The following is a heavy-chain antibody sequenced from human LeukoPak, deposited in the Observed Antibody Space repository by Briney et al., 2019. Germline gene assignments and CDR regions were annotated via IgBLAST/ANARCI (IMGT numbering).Heavy chain of an antibody. CDR1: GGSTSSYY. CDR3: ARVPDTVDWFDP. V-gene: IGHV4-59*01. Sequence: SETLSLTCTVSGGSTSSYYWSWIRQPPGKGLEWIGYIYYSGSTNYNPSLKSRVTISVDTSKNQFSLKLSSVTAADTAVYYCARVPDTVDWFDPWGQGTLVTVSS. CDR2: IYYSGST. J-gene: IGHJ5*02. D-gene: IGHD4-11*01.